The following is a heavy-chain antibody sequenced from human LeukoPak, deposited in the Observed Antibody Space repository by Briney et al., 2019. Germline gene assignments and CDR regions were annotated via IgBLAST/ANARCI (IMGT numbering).Heavy chain of an antibody. D-gene: IGHD6-13*01. CDR1: GGSISSYY. J-gene: IGHJ4*02. CDR3: ARECSSSWYPEEY. Sequence: SETQTLTCTVSGGSISSYYWSWTRQPAGKGLEWIGRIYTNGGTTYNPSLKSRVTMSIDTSKNQFSLKLSSVTAADTAVYYCARECSSSWYPEEYWGQGTLVTVSS. CDR2: IYTNGGT. V-gene: IGHV4-4*07.